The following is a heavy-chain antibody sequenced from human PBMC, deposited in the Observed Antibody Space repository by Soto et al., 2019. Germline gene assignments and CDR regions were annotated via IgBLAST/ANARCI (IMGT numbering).Heavy chain of an antibody. V-gene: IGHV1-69*13. CDR1: GGTFSSYA. CDR3: ASPPVPGTTYTDAFDI. D-gene: IGHD1-7*01. J-gene: IGHJ3*02. Sequence: SVKVSCKASGGTFSSYAISWVRQAPRQGREWMGGIIPIFGTANYAQKFQGRVTITADESTSTAYMELSSLRSEDTAVYYCASPPVPGTTYTDAFDIWGQGTMVTVSS. CDR2: IIPIFGTA.